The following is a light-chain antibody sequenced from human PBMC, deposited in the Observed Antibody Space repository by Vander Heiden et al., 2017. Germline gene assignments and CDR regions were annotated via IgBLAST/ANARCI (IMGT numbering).Light chain of an antibody. CDR1: SRDVGGYNY. J-gene: IGLJ1*01. Sequence: QSALTQPASVSGSPGQSITISCTGTSRDVGGYNYVSWYQHHPGKVPKLMIYDVSDRPSGVSNRFSGSKSGNTASLTISGLQAEDEADYYCSSYTSSSTLVFGTGTKVTVL. V-gene: IGLV2-14*03. CDR2: DVS. CDR3: SSYTSSSTLV.